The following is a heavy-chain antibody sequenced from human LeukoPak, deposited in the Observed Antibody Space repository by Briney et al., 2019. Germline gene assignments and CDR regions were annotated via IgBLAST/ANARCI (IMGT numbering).Heavy chain of an antibody. J-gene: IGHJ4*02. V-gene: IGHV3-23*01. Sequence: PGGSLRLSCAASGFTFSNNAMSWVRQAPGKGLECVSAITGTIATGDPPYYADSAKGRFTISRDNSRNTLYLQLNDLRAEDTAIYYCAKAFGTNGYFQLPIDFWGQGTLVTVSS. D-gene: IGHD2-8*01. CDR1: GFTFSNNA. CDR3: AKAFGTNGYFQLPIDF. CDR2: ITGTIATGDPP.